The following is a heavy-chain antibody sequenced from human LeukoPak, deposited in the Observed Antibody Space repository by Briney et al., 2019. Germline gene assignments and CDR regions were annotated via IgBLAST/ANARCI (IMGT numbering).Heavy chain of an antibody. D-gene: IGHD7-27*01. CDR1: GFTFDDYA. Sequence: GGSLRLSCVASGFTFDDYAMHWVRQAPGKGLEWVSGISWNSGGIGYVDSVKGRFTISRDNAKNSLYLQMNSLRAEDTAVYYCARDGGLTGDLGYWGQGTLVTVSS. CDR3: ARDGGLTGDLGY. CDR2: ISWNSGGI. V-gene: IGHV3-9*01. J-gene: IGHJ4*02.